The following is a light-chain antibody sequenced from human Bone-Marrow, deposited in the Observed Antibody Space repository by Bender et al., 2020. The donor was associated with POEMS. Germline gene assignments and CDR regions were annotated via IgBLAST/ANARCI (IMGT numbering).Light chain of an antibody. V-gene: IGLV1-44*01. CDR1: SSNIGAHA. Sequence: QSVLTQPPSASGTPGQRVTISCSGGSSNIGAHAVNWYQHLPGTAPKLLIYSSHRRPSEVPDRFSGSRSGTSAPLAISGVQSEDEADYYCAVWDDSLNGWVFGGGTKLTVL. CDR3: AVWDDSLNGWV. CDR2: SSH. J-gene: IGLJ3*02.